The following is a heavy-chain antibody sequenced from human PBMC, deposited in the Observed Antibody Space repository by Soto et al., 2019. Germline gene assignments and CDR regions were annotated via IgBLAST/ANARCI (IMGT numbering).Heavy chain of an antibody. CDR1: GGSISSYY. D-gene: IGHD5-12*01. V-gene: IGHV4-59*01. Sequence: PSETLSLTCTVSGGSISSYYWRWIRQTPGKGLEWIGYIYYSGSTNYNPSLKSRVTISVDTSKNQFSLKLSSVTAADTAVYYCADGGRDGYKTYYFDYWGQGTLVTVSS. CDR3: ADGGRDGYKTYYFDY. CDR2: IYYSGST. J-gene: IGHJ4*02.